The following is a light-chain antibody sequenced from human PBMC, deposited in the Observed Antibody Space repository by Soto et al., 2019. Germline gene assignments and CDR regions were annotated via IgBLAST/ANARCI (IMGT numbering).Light chain of an antibody. CDR3: QQYDSSFT. CDR1: QSVSSNY. Sequence: ELVLTQSPDTLSLSPGERATLSCRASQSVSSNYLAWYQQKPGQAPRLLIYGASRRATGIPDRFSGSGSGTDVTLTISRLEPEDLAVYFCQQYDSSFTFGGGTKVEIK. J-gene: IGKJ4*01. CDR2: GAS. V-gene: IGKV3-20*01.